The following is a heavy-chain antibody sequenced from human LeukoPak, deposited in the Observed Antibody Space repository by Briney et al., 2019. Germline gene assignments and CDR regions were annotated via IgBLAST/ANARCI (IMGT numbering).Heavy chain of an antibody. V-gene: IGHV4-39*07. CDR1: GGSISSSSYY. CDR2: IYYSGST. Sequence: PSETLSLTCTVSGGSISSSSYYWGWIRQPPGKGLEWIGSIYYSGSTYYNPSLKSRVTISVDTSKNQFSLKLSSVTAADTAVYYCARAGNTYYDFWSGQYPYYYYMDVWGKGTTVTVSS. D-gene: IGHD3-3*01. J-gene: IGHJ6*03. CDR3: ARAGNTYYDFWSGQYPYYYYMDV.